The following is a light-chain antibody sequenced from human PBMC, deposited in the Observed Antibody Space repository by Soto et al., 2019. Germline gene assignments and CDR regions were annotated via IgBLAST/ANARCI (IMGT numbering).Light chain of an antibody. CDR3: QQRSDRIT. Sequence: EIVLTQSPATLSLSPVERATLSCRASQSVSSYLAWYQQKPGQAPRLLIYRASTRATNIPARFSGSGSGTDFTLTISSLEPEDFAVYYCQQRSDRITFGQGTKVDI. J-gene: IGKJ1*01. CDR1: QSVSSY. V-gene: IGKV3-11*01. CDR2: RAS.